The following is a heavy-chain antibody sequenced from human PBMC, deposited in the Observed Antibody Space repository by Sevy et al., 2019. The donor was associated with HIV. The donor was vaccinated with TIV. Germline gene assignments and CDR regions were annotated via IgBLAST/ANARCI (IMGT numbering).Heavy chain of an antibody. D-gene: IGHD2-21*01. J-gene: IGHJ4*02. CDR1: GYSFTSRY. Sequence: ASEKVSCKASGYSFTSRYLHWVRQAPGQGLEWMGQINPGGGAPIYAQKFQGRVSMTSDTSTRTMYMDVSSLRSEDTAMYYCARLYSCGGSCYYLDLWGQGTLVTVSS. V-gene: IGHV1-46*01. CDR3: ARLYSCGGSCYYLDL. CDR2: INPGGGAP.